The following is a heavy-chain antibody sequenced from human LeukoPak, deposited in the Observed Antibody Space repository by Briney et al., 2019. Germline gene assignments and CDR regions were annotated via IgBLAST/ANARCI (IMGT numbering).Heavy chain of an antibody. D-gene: IGHD1-26*01. V-gene: IGHV1-2*06. CDR1: VYTFIDYY. J-gene: IGHJ4*02. Sequence: GASVKVSCKASVYTFIDYYIHWVRQAPGQGLEWMGRINPKSGGTNHAQKFQGRVTMTRDTSISTAYMELSSLRSDDTAVYFCARETYKGRYYYFDYWGQGNLVTVSS. CDR2: INPKSGGT. CDR3: ARETYKGRYYYFDY.